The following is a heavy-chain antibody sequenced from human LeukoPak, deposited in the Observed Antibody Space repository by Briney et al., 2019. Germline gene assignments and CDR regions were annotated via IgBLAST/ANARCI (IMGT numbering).Heavy chain of an antibody. CDR3: ARAVLPTVVFDY. Sequence: KPSETLSLTCAVYGGSFSGYYWSWIRQPPGKGLERIGEINHSGSTNYNPSLKSRVTISVDTSKNQFSLKLSSVTAADTAVYYCARAVLPTVVFDYWGQGTLVTVSS. CDR2: INHSGST. CDR1: GGSFSGYY. D-gene: IGHD4-11*01. V-gene: IGHV4-34*01. J-gene: IGHJ4*02.